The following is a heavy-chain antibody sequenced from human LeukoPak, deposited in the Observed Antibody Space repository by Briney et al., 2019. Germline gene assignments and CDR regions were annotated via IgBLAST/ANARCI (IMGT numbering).Heavy chain of an antibody. CDR2: IYYSGRT. V-gene: IGHV4-59*01. J-gene: IGHJ6*03. Sequence: KTSETLSLTCSVSSGSISSYYWSWIRQPPGKGLEWIGYIYYSGRTSYNPSLKSRVTISVDTSKNHFSLTLSSVTAADTAVYYCARDGPYDSSGYYSALGFFGYYYYMDVWGKGTTVTISS. D-gene: IGHD3-22*01. CDR1: SGSISSYY. CDR3: ARDGPYDSSGYYSALGFFGYYYYMDV.